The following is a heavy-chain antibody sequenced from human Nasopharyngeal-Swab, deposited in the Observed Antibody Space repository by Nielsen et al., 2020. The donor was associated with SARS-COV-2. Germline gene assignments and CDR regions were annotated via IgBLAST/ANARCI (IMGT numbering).Heavy chain of an antibody. Sequence: SVKVSCKTSGDTFTYSAISWVRQAPGQGLEWMGGIVPALGLPNYAQKFRGRVTISADRSTTTSYLELSSLRSEDTAIYYCAREGEYGAYDAPDYWGQGTLVTVSS. CDR3: AREGEYGAYDAPDY. CDR1: GDTFTYSA. J-gene: IGHJ4*02. V-gene: IGHV1-69*10. D-gene: IGHD5-12*01. CDR2: IVPALGLP.